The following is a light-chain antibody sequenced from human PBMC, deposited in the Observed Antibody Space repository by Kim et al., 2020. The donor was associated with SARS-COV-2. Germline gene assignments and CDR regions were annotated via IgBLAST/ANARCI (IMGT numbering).Light chain of an antibody. J-gene: IGLJ2*01. CDR2: YDT. Sequence: APGQTARITCGGNNIVGKDVPWYQQRPGQAPVLVIYYDTDRPSGIPERFSGSNSGNTATLTISRVEAGDEADYYCQVWDSGSDHAVFGGGTRLTVL. CDR3: QVWDSGSDHAV. V-gene: IGLV3-21*04. CDR1: NIVGKD.